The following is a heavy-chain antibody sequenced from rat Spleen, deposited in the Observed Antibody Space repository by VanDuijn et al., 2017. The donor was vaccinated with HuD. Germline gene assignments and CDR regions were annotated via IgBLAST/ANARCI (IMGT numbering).Heavy chain of an antibody. J-gene: IGHJ2*01. D-gene: IGHD1-12*03. CDR3: ARQIYHSAGYYFDY. CDR1: GFTFSNYD. V-gene: IGHV5-25*01. CDR2: ISSDGTTT. Sequence: EVQLVESGGGLVQPGRSMKLSCAASGFTFSNYDMAWVRQAPAKGLEWVASISSDGTTTYYRDSVKGRFTISRDNAKSTLYLQMDSLRSEDTATYYCARQIYHSAGYYFDYWGQGVMVIVSS.